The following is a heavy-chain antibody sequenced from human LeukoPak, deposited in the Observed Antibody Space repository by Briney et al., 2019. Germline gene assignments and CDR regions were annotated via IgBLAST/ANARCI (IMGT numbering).Heavy chain of an antibody. CDR1: GFTFSISA. Sequence: GGSLRLSCAAPGFTFSISAMSWVRQAPGKGLEWVSSVRVDGHTTFYADSVKGRFTISRDNSKNTLYLQMNSLRAEDTAVYYCVTAPYGDYYYYMDVWGKGTTVTISS. V-gene: IGHV3-23*01. J-gene: IGHJ6*03. CDR2: VRVDGHTT. CDR3: VTAPYGDYYYYMDV. D-gene: IGHD4-17*01.